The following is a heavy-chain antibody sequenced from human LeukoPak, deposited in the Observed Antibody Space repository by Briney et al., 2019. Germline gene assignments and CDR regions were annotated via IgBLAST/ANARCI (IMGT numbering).Heavy chain of an antibody. CDR3: TRDSYRALFDP. Sequence: PGGSLRLSCTASGFTFGDYAMSWVRQAPGKGLEWVGFIRSKAYGGTTEYAASVKGRFTISRDDSKSIAYLQMNSLKTEDTAVYYCTRDSYRALFDPWGQGTLVTVSS. V-gene: IGHV3-49*04. J-gene: IGHJ5*02. CDR1: GFTFGDYA. D-gene: IGHD1-26*01. CDR2: IRSKAYGGTT.